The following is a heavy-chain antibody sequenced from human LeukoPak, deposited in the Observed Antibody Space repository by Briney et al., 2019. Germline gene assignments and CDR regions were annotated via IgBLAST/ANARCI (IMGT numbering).Heavy chain of an antibody. Sequence: PGGPLRLSCAASGFTVSGTHMSWVRQAPGKGLEWVSAMYTGGTTYYADSVAGRFTVSRDNSKNTPYLHMNSLRVEDTAVYYCAKDEATSGGGLASWGQGTLVSVSS. J-gene: IGHJ4*02. CDR2: MYTGGTT. V-gene: IGHV3-53*01. D-gene: IGHD3-16*01. CDR1: GFTVSGTH. CDR3: AKDEATSGGGLAS.